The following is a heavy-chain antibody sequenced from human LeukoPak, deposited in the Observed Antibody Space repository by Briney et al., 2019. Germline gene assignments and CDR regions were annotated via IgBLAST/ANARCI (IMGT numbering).Heavy chain of an antibody. CDR2: ISGGGGST. Sequence: GGSLRLSCAASGFTFSSYVMNWVRQAPGKGLEWVSVISGGGGSTYYADSVKGRFTISRDNSKNTLFLQMNSLRAEDTAVYYCAKDRDILTGYYTLFQTLFDYWGQGTLVTVSS. D-gene: IGHD3-9*01. CDR3: AKDRDILTGYYTLFQTLFDY. V-gene: IGHV3-23*01. J-gene: IGHJ4*02. CDR1: GFTFSSYV.